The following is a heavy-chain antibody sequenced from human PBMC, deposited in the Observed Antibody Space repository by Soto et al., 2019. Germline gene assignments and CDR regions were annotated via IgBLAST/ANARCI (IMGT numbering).Heavy chain of an antibody. V-gene: IGHV4-4*08. CDR1: GGSISTDY. CDR2: IYCGGST. D-gene: IGHD7-27*01. J-gene: IGHJ4*02. CDR3: AKNWNWGSLVH. Sequence: PSETLALTCAVSGGSISTDYWSWIRQSPGKGLEWIGFIYCGGSTNYNPSLKSRVTISVDTPKNQFSLKLSSVTAADTAVYYCAKNWNWGSLVHWGQGTLVTVSS.